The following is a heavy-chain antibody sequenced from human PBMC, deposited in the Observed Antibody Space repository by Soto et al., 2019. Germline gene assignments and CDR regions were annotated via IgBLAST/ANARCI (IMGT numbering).Heavy chain of an antibody. Sequence: ASVKVSCKVSGYTLTELSMHWVRQAPGKGLEWMGGFDPEDGETIYAQKFQGRVIMTEDTSTDTAYMELSSLRSEDTAVYYCATADPNYYYYMDVWGKGTTVTVSS. J-gene: IGHJ6*03. CDR1: GYTLTELS. V-gene: IGHV1-24*01. CDR3: ATADPNYYYYMDV. CDR2: FDPEDGET.